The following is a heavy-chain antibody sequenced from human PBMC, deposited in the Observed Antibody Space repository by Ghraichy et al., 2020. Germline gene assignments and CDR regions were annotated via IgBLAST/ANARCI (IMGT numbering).Heavy chain of an antibody. Sequence: SVKVSCKASGGSFNSYSITWVRQVPGQGLEWMAGIIPTFGTTYYAQKFQGRVTISADEYTSVADMELSSLTSEDTAVYFCARGGHWFSYSRGYSFAFDIWGQGTIVTVSA. V-gene: IGHV1-69*13. D-gene: IGHD3-22*01. J-gene: IGHJ3*02. CDR3: ARGGHWFSYSRGYSFAFDI. CDR2: IIPTFGTT. CDR1: GGSFNSYS.